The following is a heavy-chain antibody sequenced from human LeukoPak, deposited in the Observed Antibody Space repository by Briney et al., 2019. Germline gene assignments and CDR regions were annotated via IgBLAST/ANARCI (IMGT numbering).Heavy chain of an antibody. D-gene: IGHD1/OR15-1a*01. Sequence: ASVTVSCKASGYTFGSYFMHWVRQAPGQGPEWMGIINPSDGYRTYAQKFQGRLTMSTDTSTSTLYMELSSLTSEDTAIYFCAREWPNTCWFDPWGQGTLVTVSS. CDR3: AREWPNTCWFDP. V-gene: IGHV1-46*01. CDR2: INPSDGYR. CDR1: GYTFGSYF. J-gene: IGHJ5*02.